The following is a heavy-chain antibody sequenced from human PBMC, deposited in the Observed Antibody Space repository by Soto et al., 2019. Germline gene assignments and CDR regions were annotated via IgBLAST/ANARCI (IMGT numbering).Heavy chain of an antibody. Sequence: GEFLKISCNGSGYSFTSYWISWVLQMPGKGLEWMGRIDPSDSYTNYSPSFQGHVTISADKSISTAYLQWSSLKASDTAMYYCASPVYGDYVNYYYYGMDVWGQGTTVTVSS. CDR1: GYSFTSYW. D-gene: IGHD4-17*01. CDR2: IDPSDSYT. V-gene: IGHV5-10-1*01. J-gene: IGHJ6*02. CDR3: ASPVYGDYVNYYYYGMDV.